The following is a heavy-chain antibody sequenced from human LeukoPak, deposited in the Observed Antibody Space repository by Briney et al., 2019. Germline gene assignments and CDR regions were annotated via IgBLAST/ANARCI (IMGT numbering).Heavy chain of an antibody. V-gene: IGHV3-23*01. D-gene: IGHD6-19*01. CDR2: ISGSGDST. J-gene: IGHJ4*02. Sequence: GRSLRLSCTASGLTFGDYAMSWFRQAPGKGLEWVSGISGSGDSTYYADSVKGRFTISRDNSKNTLYLQMNSLRAEDTAVYYCARRSGIAVAGAFDYWGQGTLVTVSS. CDR3: ARRSGIAVAGAFDY. CDR1: GLTFGDYA.